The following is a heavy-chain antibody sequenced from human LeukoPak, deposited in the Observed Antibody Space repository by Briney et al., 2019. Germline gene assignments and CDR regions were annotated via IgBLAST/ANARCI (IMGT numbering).Heavy chain of an antibody. CDR1: GASVSSNY. J-gene: IGHJ4*02. V-gene: IGHV4-4*07. D-gene: IGHD3-10*02. Sequence: SETLSLTCAVSGASVSSNYWSWIRQSAGERLEWIGRISFSDGTNYSPSLKRGVSMSLDASTNQFSLKLTSVTAADTAVFYCARIRRHNYVWYADDSWGPGALVTVSS. CDR3: ARIRRHNYVWYADDS. CDR2: ISFSDGT.